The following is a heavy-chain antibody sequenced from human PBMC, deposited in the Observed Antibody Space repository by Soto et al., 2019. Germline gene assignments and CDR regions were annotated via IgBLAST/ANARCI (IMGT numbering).Heavy chain of an antibody. CDR1: GGSISSSSYY. Sequence: QLQLQESGRGLVKPSETLSLTCTVSGGSISSSSYYWGWIRQPPGKGLEWIGSIYYSGSTYYNPSLKSRVTISVDTSKNQFSLKLSSVTAADTAVYYCARRGAVAATTYDYWGQGTLVTVSS. CDR2: IYYSGST. V-gene: IGHV4-39*01. D-gene: IGHD2-15*01. J-gene: IGHJ4*02. CDR3: ARRGAVAATTYDY.